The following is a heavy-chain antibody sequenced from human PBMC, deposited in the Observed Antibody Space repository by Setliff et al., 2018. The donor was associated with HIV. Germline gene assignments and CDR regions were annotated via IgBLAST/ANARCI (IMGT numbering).Heavy chain of an antibody. D-gene: IGHD1-1*01. V-gene: IGHV4-31*03. Sequence: SETLSLTCTVSGGSISSGGYYWGWIRQHPGKGLEWIGYIYYSGSTYYNPSLKSRVTISVDTSKNQFSLKLSSVTAADTAVYYCARDGRLERGRSYAFDIWGQGTMVTVSS. CDR2: IYYSGST. CDR1: GGSISSGGYY. J-gene: IGHJ3*02. CDR3: ARDGRLERGRSYAFDI.